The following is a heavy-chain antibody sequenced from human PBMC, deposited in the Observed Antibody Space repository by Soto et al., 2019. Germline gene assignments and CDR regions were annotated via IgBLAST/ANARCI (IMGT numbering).Heavy chain of an antibody. J-gene: IGHJ6*03. D-gene: IGHD3-10*01. V-gene: IGHV4-59*01. CDR2: IYYSGST. Sequence: SETLSLTCTVSGGSISSYYWSWIRRPPGKGLEWIGYIYYSGSTNYNPSLKSRVTISVDTSKNQFSLKLSSVTAADTAVYYCARVNYYGSGSLSYYYYYYMDVWGKGTTVTVS. CDR3: ARVNYYGSGSLSYYYYYYMDV. CDR1: GGSISSYY.